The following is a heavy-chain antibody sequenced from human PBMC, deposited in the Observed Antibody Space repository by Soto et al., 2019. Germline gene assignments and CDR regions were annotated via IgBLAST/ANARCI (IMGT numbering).Heavy chain of an antibody. Sequence: PSEALSLSCTVSGGSINSGHYYWSWIRQPPGKGLEWIGYMYYSGSNYYNPSLKSRTTISLHTSKKQFSLKLSSVTAADTAIYYCARIWGEMAMISSWYFDLWGRGTLVTVSS. V-gene: IGHV4-30-4*01. CDR2: MYYSGSN. CDR3: ARIWGEMAMISSWYFDL. J-gene: IGHJ2*01. CDR1: GGSINSGHYY. D-gene: IGHD5-12*01.